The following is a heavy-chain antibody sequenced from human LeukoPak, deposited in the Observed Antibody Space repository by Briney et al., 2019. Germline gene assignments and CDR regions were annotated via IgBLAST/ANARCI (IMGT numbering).Heavy chain of an antibody. D-gene: IGHD2-2*02. CDR1: GFTFSSYG. V-gene: IGHV3-30*18. CDR3: AKDARYCSSTSCYNDSLDY. CDR2: ISYDGSNK. J-gene: IGHJ4*02. Sequence: GGSLRLSCAASGFTFSSYGMHWVRQAPGKGLEWVAVISYDGSNKYYADSVKGRFTISRDNSKNTLYLQMNGLRAEDTAVYYCAKDARYCSSTSCYNDSLDYWGQGTLVTVSS.